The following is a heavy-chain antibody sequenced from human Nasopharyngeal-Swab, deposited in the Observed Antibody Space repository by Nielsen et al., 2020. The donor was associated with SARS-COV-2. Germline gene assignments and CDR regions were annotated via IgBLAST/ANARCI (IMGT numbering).Heavy chain of an antibody. CDR2: FDPEDGET. CDR1: GYTLTELS. V-gene: IGHV1-24*01. CDR3: ATSPPMLAGGWFDP. Sequence: ASVKVSCKVSGYTLTELSMHWVRQAPGKGLEWMGGFDPEDGETIYAQKFQGRVTMTEDTSTDTAYMELSSLRSEDTAVYYCATSPPMLAGGWFDPWGQGTLVTVSS. J-gene: IGHJ5*02. D-gene: IGHD3-10*01.